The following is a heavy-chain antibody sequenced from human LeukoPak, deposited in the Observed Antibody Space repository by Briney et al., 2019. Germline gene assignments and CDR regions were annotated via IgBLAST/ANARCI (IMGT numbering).Heavy chain of an antibody. J-gene: IGHJ4*02. CDR1: GFTFSSYD. CDR3: ARARYGGGSCYDY. V-gene: IGHV3-13*01. CDR2: IGTAGGT. D-gene: IGHD2-15*01. Sequence: AGGSLRLSCAASGFTFSSYDMHWVRQATGKGLEWVSAIGTAGGTYYPGSVKGRFTISRENAKNSLYLQMNSLRAGDTAVYYCARARYGGGSCYDYWGQGTLVTVSS.